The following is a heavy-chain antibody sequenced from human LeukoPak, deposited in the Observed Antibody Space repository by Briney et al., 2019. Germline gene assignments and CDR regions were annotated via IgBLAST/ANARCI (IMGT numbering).Heavy chain of an antibody. Sequence: GGSLRLSCAASGFTFSSHWMSWVRQAPGKGLEWVANIKTDGSEKSYVDSVKGRFTISRDNAKNSLYLQMNSLRAEDTAVYYCVRDWPGADSMGGDYWGQGTLVTVSS. CDR2: IKTDGSEK. V-gene: IGHV3-7*04. CDR1: GFTFSSHW. CDR3: VRDWPGADSMGGDY. J-gene: IGHJ4*02. D-gene: IGHD6-19*01.